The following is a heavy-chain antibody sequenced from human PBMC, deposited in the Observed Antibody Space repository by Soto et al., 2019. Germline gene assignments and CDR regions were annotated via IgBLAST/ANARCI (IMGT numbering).Heavy chain of an antibody. CDR3: ATTPAGLDYYRSGKWFDP. CDR1: GYTLTELS. J-gene: IGHJ5*02. D-gene: IGHD3-10*01. Sequence: ASVKVSCKVSGYTLTELSMHWVRQAPGKGLEWMGGFDPEDGETIYAQKFQGRVTMTEDTSTDTAYMELSSLRSEDTAVYYCATTPAGLDYYRSGKWFDPWGQGNLVTVSS. CDR2: FDPEDGET. V-gene: IGHV1-24*01.